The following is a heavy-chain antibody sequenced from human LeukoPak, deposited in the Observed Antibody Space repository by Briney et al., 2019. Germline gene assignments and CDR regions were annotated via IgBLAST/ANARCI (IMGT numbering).Heavy chain of an antibody. CDR1: GFTFSSYW. D-gene: IGHD6-13*01. CDR3: ARPRGSSYIDAFDI. Sequence: GGSLRLSCAASGFTFSSYWMSWVRQAPGKGLEWVANIKQDGSEKCYVDSVKGRFTISRDNAKNSLYLQMNSLRAEDTAVYYCARPRGSSYIDAFDIWGQGTMVTVSS. V-gene: IGHV3-7*01. J-gene: IGHJ3*02. CDR2: IKQDGSEK.